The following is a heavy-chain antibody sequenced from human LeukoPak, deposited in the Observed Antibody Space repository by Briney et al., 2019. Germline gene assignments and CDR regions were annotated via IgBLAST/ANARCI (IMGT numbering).Heavy chain of an antibody. Sequence: SETLSLTCTVSGGSTSSGGYYWGWIRQPPGKGLEWIGSINFSGSTSYNPSLKSRVTISSDTSKNQFSLKLSSLTAADTAVYYCARYQGGTMFDIWGQGTMVTVSS. D-gene: IGHD3-10*01. V-gene: IGHV4-39*01. CDR2: INFSGST. J-gene: IGHJ3*02. CDR3: ARYQGGTMFDI. CDR1: GGSTSSGGYY.